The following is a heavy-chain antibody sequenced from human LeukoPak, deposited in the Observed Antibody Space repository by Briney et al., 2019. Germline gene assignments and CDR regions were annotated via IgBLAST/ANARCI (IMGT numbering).Heavy chain of an antibody. CDR1: GFTFSNYA. Sequence: GGSLRLSCAASGFTFSNYAMSWVRQAPGKGLEWVSAISGSGGSTYYADSVKGRFTISRDNSKNTLYLQMNSLRAEDTAVYYCAKDSSGYYHDSYYYYMDVGGKGTTVTVSS. CDR2: ISGSGGST. J-gene: IGHJ6*03. D-gene: IGHD3-22*01. V-gene: IGHV3-23*01. CDR3: AKDSSGYYHDSYYYYMDV.